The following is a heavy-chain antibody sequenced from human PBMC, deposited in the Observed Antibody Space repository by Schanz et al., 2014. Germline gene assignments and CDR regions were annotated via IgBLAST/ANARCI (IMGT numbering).Heavy chain of an antibody. V-gene: IGHV3-48*02. J-gene: IGHJ4*02. D-gene: IGHD6-13*01. CDR1: GFTFSNYN. CDR3: ATETYSSSWCFDY. CDR2: ISRSSSTI. Sequence: EVKLVESGGGLVQPGGSLRLSCEASGFTFSNYNMNWVRQAPGKGLEWVSYISRSSSTIYYTDSVKGRFTISRDNAKNSVFLQMNGLRDEDTAVYYCATETYSSSWCFDYWGQGTLVTVSS.